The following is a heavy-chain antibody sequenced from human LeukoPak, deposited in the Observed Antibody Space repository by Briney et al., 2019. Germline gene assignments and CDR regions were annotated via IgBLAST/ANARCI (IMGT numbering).Heavy chain of an antibody. V-gene: IGHV3-48*03. CDR2: ISSSGSTI. D-gene: IGHD3-10*01. Sequence: PGGSLRLSCAASGFTFSSREMNWVRQAPGKGLQWVSYISSSGSTIYYADSVKGRFTISRDNAKNSLYLQMNSLRAGDTAVYYCASIGSLVYYYYGMDLWGQGTTVTVSS. J-gene: IGHJ6*02. CDR3: ASIGSLVYYYYGMDL. CDR1: GFTFSSRE.